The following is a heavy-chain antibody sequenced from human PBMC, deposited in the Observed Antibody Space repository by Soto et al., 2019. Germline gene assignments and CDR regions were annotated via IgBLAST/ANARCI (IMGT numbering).Heavy chain of an antibody. D-gene: IGHD4-17*01. CDR3: ARSRQEFYGGNHFDY. CDR2: IWYDGSNK. Sequence: QVQLVESGGGVVQPGRSLRLSCAASGSTFSSYGMHWVRQAPGKGLEWVAVIWYDGSNKYYADSVKGRFTISRDNSKNTLYLQMNSLRAEDTALYYCARSRQEFYGGNHFDYWGQGTLVTVSS. CDR1: GSTFSSYG. J-gene: IGHJ4*02. V-gene: IGHV3-33*01.